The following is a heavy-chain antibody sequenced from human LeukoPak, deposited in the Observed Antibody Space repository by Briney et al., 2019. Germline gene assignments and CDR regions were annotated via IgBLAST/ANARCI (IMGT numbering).Heavy chain of an antibody. D-gene: IGHD1-26*01. J-gene: IGHJ6*02. CDR1: GFTLSTHS. CDR2: IKQDGSEK. V-gene: IGHV3-7*01. Sequence: PGGSLRLSCAASGFTLSTHSMNWVRQAPGKGLEWVANIKQDGSEKYYVDSVKGRFTISRDNAKNSLYLQMNSLRAEDTAVYYCASLRERGSPYYYGMDVWGQGTTVTVSS. CDR3: ASLRERGSPYYYGMDV.